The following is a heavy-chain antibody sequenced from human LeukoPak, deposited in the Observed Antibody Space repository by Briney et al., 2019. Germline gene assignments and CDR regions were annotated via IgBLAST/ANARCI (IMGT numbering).Heavy chain of an antibody. V-gene: IGHV4-59*12. J-gene: IGHJ4*02. CDR1: GGSISSYY. D-gene: IGHD6-13*01. Sequence: SETLSLTCTVSGGSISSYYWSWIRQPPGKGLEWIGYIYYSGSTNYNPSLKSRVTISVDTSKNQFSLKLSSVTAADTAVYYCARDVVAAPGTWDYWGQGTLVTVSS. CDR2: IYYSGST. CDR3: ARDVVAAPGTWDY.